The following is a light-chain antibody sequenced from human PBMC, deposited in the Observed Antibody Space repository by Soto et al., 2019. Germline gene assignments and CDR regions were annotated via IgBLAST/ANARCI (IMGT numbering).Light chain of an antibody. V-gene: IGKV1-5*03. J-gene: IGKJ1*01. CDR2: KTS. CDR1: QSIRGY. CDR3: QQYKTSPWT. Sequence: DIQMTQTPSSLSASVGDRVTITCRASQSIRGYLNWYQHKPGTAPKLLIYKTSSLESGVPSRFSGGGSGTEFTLSISSLQPDDFATYYCQQYKTSPWTFGQGTKV.